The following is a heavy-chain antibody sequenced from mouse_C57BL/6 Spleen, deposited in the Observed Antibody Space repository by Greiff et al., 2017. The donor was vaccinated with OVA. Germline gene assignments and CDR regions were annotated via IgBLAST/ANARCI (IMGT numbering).Heavy chain of an antibody. V-gene: IGHV1-54*01. J-gene: IGHJ2*01. CDR2: INPGSGGT. D-gene: IGHD2-3*01. Sequence: VQVVESGAELVRPGTSVKVSCKASGYAFTNYLIEWVKQRPGQGLEWIGVINPGSGGTNYNEKFKGKATLTADKSSSTAYMQLSSLTSEDSAVYFCARRGDGYFDYWGQGTTLTVSS. CDR1: GYAFTNYL. CDR3: ARRGDGYFDY.